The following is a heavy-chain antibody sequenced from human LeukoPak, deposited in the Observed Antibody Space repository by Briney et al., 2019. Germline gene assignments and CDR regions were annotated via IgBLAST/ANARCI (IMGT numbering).Heavy chain of an antibody. CDR2: INANTGVT. Sequence: ASVKVPCKASGYTFTGYYMHWVRQAPGQGLEWMGWINANTGVTHYAVKFQGRVTITRNTSISTAYMEVSSLRYEDTAVYYCARRAVDNSYYYYMDVWGKGTTVTVSS. CDR1: GYTFTGYY. CDR3: ARRAVDNSYYYYMDV. D-gene: IGHD6-19*01. J-gene: IGHJ6*03. V-gene: IGHV1-2*02.